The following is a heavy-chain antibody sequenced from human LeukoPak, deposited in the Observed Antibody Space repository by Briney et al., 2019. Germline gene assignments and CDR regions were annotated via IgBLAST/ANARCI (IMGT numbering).Heavy chain of an antibody. CDR3: ARDLLGYCSGGSCLKMDV. D-gene: IGHD2-15*01. CDR1: GYTFTSYG. Sequence: GASVKVSCKASGYTFTSYGISWVRQAPGQGLEWMGWISAYNGNTNYAQKLQGRVTMTTDTSTSTAYMELRSLRSDDTAVYYCARDLLGYCSGGSCLKMDVWGQGTTVTVSS. J-gene: IGHJ6*02. V-gene: IGHV1-18*01. CDR2: ISAYNGNT.